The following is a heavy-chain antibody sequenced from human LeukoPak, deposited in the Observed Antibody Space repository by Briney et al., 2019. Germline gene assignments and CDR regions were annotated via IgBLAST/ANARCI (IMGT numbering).Heavy chain of an antibody. Sequence: SETLSLTCSVSGYSISSGYYWGWIRQPPGKGLEWIGSIHYSGSTYYNPSLKSRVTISVDTSKNQFSLKMRSVTAADTAVYYCARVAGGSGSYYAVSDAFDIWGQGTMVTVSS. CDR3: ARVAGGSGSYYAVSDAFDI. CDR2: IHYSGST. J-gene: IGHJ3*02. V-gene: IGHV4-38-2*02. D-gene: IGHD3-10*01. CDR1: GYSISSGYY.